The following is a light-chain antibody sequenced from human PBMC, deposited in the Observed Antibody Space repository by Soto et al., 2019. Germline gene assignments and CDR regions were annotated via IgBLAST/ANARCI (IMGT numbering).Light chain of an antibody. CDR2: ANI. CDR3: QSYDSSLSGYV. V-gene: IGLV1-40*01. Sequence: QSVLTQPPSVSGAPGQRVTISCTGSGSNIGAGYDVHWYQQLPGTAPKLLIFANIIRPSGVPDRFSGSKSGASASLAITGLRAEDEADYYCQSYDSSLSGYVFGTGTKVTV. CDR1: GSNIGAGYD. J-gene: IGLJ1*01.